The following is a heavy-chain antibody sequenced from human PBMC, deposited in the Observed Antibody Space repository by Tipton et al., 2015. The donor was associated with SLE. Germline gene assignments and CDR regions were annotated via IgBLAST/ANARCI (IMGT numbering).Heavy chain of an antibody. V-gene: IGHV4-4*08. Sequence: GLVKPSETLSLTCTVSGGSISSHYWSWIRQPPGKGLEWIGYIYYSGSTNYNPSLKSRVTISVDTSKNQFSLKLSSVTAADTAVYYCAREIPYPPGAFDIWGQGTMVTVSS. CDR3: AREIPYPPGAFDI. CDR2: IYYSGST. J-gene: IGHJ3*02. CDR1: GGSISSHY.